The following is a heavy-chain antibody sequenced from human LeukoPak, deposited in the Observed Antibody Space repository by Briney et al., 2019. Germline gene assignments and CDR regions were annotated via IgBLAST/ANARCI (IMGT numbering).Heavy chain of an antibody. CDR2: IQNDGTKK. V-gene: IGHV3-30*02. CDR1: GSRFSSYG. D-gene: IGHD6-25*01. J-gene: IGHJ5*02. Sequence: PGGSLRLSCAASGSRFSSYGMNWVRQAPGNGLEWVSFIQNDGTKKCYADFVKGRFTISRENSVNTLYLQMDSLRPEDTAVYYCAKDAATHGWFDPWGQGTLVTVSS. CDR3: AKDAATHGWFDP.